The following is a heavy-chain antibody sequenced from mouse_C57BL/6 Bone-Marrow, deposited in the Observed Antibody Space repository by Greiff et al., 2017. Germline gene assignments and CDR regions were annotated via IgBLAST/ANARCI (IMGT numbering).Heavy chain of an antibody. CDR2: ISDGGSYT. Sequence: EVMLVESGGGLVKPGGSLKLSCAASGFTFSSYAMSWVRQTPEKRLEWVATISDGGSYTYYPDNVKGRFTISRDNAKNNLYLQMSHLKSEDTAMYYCARDAGKAYWGQGTLVTVSA. J-gene: IGHJ3*01. CDR3: ARDAGKAY. D-gene: IGHD6-1*01. V-gene: IGHV5-4*01. CDR1: GFTFSSYA.